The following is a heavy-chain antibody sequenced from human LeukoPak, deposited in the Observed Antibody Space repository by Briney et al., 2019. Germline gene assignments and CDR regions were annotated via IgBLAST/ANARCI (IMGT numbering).Heavy chain of an antibody. CDR3: ARDSRGSYLGY. D-gene: IGHD1-26*01. Sequence: SQTLSLTCTVSGGSISSDLYYWNWIRQPAGKGLEWIGRFYNSGRTNFNPSLKSRVTISADTSKNQFSLKLRSVTAADTAVYYCARDSRGSYLGYWGQGTLVTVSS. V-gene: IGHV4-61*02. J-gene: IGHJ4*02. CDR1: GGSISSDLYY. CDR2: FYNSGRT.